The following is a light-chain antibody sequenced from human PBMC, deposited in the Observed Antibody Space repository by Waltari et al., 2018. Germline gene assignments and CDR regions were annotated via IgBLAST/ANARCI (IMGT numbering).Light chain of an antibody. J-gene: IGLJ3*02. V-gene: IGLV7-46*01. CDR2: HPT. CDR3: FFSYSGGWG. CDR1: TGAVTSDHY. Sequence: QPVVTQEPSLTVSPGGTVTLTCGSSTGAVTSDHYPYWFQQKPGQVPRTLILHPTYKHSWTPARFAGSLLGGKPALTLSGAQPEDEADYYCFFSYSGGWGFGGGTKLTVL.